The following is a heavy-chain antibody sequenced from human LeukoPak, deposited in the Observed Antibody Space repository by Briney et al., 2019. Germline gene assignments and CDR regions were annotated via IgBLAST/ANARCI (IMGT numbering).Heavy chain of an antibody. Sequence: LPGGSLRLSCAASGFTFSSYWMSWVRQAPGKGLEWVANIKQDGSEKYYVDSVKGRFTISRDNAKNSLYLQMNSLRAEDTAVYYCAREGHNQYSSGPADYWGQGTLVTVSS. CDR2: IKQDGSEK. CDR1: GFTFSSYW. D-gene: IGHD6-19*01. CDR3: AREGHNQYSSGPADY. V-gene: IGHV3-7*01. J-gene: IGHJ4*02.